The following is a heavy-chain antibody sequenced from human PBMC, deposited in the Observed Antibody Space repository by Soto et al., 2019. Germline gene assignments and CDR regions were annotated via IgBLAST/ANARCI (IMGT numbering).Heavy chain of an antibody. J-gene: IGHJ5*02. CDR3: ARLNPPRLSMVRGIVWLDP. CDR2: INPNSGGT. Sequence: QVQLVQSGAEVQRPGASVKVSCKTSGYTFTDYYVHWIRQAPGQGLEWMGWINPNSGGTTYLKKFQGRVAMTRDTSATTLYMELSSLRSDDTAVYYCARLNPPRLSMVRGIVWLDPWGQGTPVTVST. CDR1: GYTFTDYY. V-gene: IGHV1-2*02. D-gene: IGHD3-10*01.